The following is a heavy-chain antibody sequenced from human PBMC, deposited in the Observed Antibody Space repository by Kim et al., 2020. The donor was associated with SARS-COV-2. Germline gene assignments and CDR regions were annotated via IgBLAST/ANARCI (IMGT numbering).Heavy chain of an antibody. CDR2: IYHSGST. J-gene: IGHJ1*01. D-gene: IGHD6-13*01. V-gene: IGHV4-4*02. Sequence: SETLSLTCAVSGGSISSSNWWSWVRQPPGKGLEWIGEIYHSGSTNYNPSLKSRVTISVDKSKNQFSLKLSSVTAADTAVYYCASSIAAAGRLDWYTGPHKYFQHWGQGTLVTVSS. CDR3: ASSIAAAGRLDWYTGPHKYFQH. CDR1: GGSISSSNW.